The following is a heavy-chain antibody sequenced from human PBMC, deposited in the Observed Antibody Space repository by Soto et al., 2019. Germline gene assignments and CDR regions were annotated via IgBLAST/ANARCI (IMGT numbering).Heavy chain of an antibody. CDR1: GGSISSGDYY. CDR2: IYYSGST. J-gene: IGHJ4*02. Sequence: SETLSLTCTVSGGSISSGDYYWSWIRQPPGKGLEWIGYIYYSGSTYYNPSLKSRVTISVDTSKNRFSLKLSSVTAADTAVYYCARLLAARRRWAFDYWGQGTLVTVSS. V-gene: IGHV4-30-4*01. CDR3: ARLLAARRRWAFDY. D-gene: IGHD6-6*01.